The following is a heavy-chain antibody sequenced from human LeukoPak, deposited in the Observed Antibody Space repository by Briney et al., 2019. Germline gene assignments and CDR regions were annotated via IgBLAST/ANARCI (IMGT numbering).Heavy chain of an antibody. CDR1: GGSISSYY. J-gene: IGHJ6*03. Sequence: SETLSLTCSASGGSISSYYWSWIRQPPGKGLEWIGYIYYSGSTNYNPSLKSRVTISVDTSKNQFSLKLSSVTAADTAVYYCAREGYSGSYCYYMDVWGKGTTVTVSS. V-gene: IGHV4-59*01. CDR3: AREGYSGSYCYYMDV. CDR2: IYYSGST. D-gene: IGHD1-26*01.